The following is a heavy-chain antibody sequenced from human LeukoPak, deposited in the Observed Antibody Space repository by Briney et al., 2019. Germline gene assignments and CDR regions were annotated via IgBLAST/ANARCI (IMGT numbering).Heavy chain of an antibody. J-gene: IGHJ5*02. CDR3: ARSRARVVAATPAFFANWFDP. Sequence: ASVKVSCKASGGTFSSYAISWVRQAPGQRLEWMGWINAGNGNTKYSQKFQGRVTITRDTSASTAYMELSSLRSEDTAVYYCARSRARVVAATPAFFANWFDPWGQGTLVTVSS. CDR2: INAGNGNT. V-gene: IGHV1-3*01. CDR1: GGTFSSYA. D-gene: IGHD2-15*01.